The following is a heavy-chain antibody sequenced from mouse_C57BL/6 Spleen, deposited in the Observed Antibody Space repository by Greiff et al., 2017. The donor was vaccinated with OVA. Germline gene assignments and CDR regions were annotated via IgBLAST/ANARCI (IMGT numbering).Heavy chain of an antibody. J-gene: IGHJ3*01. Sequence: VQLQQSGPELVKPGASVKIPCKASGYTFTDYNMDWVKQSHGKSLEWIGDINPNNGGTIYNQKFKGKATLTVDKSSSTAYMELRSLTSEDTAVYYCARSPYDYDPWFAYWGQGTLVTVSA. V-gene: IGHV1-18*01. CDR1: GYTFTDYN. D-gene: IGHD2-4*01. CDR2: INPNNGGT. CDR3: ARSPYDYDPWFAY.